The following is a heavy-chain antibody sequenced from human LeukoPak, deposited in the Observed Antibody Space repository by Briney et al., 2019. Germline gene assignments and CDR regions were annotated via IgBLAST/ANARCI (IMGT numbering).Heavy chain of an antibody. D-gene: IGHD1-26*01. V-gene: IGHV4-61*02. Sequence: SEPLSLTCTVSGGSIRSGSYYWSWIRQAGGKGLEWIGRIYISGPTNYNPALKSQVTISIDTSNNQFSLKLSSVTAADTAVYYCASSEWELRGMAIDYWGQGTLVTVSS. CDR1: GGSIRSGSYY. CDR3: ASSEWELRGMAIDY. CDR2: IYISGPT. J-gene: IGHJ4*02.